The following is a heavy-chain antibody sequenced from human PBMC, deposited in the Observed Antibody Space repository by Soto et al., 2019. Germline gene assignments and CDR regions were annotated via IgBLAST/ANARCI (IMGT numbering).Heavy chain of an antibody. Sequence: QVQLVQSGAEVRRPGASVRVSCKASGYTITAYDINWVRQATGQGLEWMGWVSPHSASTGFAQKFRGRITMTTNTTITTAYMELTSLRPDDSAVYFCARGGYSSSWEFDFWGPGTLVTVSP. CDR3: ARGGYSSSWEFDF. D-gene: IGHD6-6*01. V-gene: IGHV1-8*01. CDR2: VSPHSAST. J-gene: IGHJ4*02. CDR1: GYTITAYD.